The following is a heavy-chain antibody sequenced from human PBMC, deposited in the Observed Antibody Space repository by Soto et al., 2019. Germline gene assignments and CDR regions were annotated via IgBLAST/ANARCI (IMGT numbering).Heavy chain of an antibody. CDR3: AKVLAGYYVRGRDY. Sequence: GGPLTLSYGASGVNIRRSEESWVRKDPGAGLEWVSVISDTGGSTYYADSVKGRFTISRDNSKNTLYLQMNSLRAEDTAVYYCAKVLAGYYVRGRDYWSQGTLVTVS. CDR1: GVNIRRSE. CDR2: ISDTGGST. J-gene: IGHJ4*02. V-gene: IGHV3-23*01. D-gene: IGHD3-9*01.